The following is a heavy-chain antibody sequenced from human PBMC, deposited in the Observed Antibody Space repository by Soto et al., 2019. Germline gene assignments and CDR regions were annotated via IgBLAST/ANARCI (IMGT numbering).Heavy chain of an antibody. CDR3: ARGDFWSGYPQYYMDV. D-gene: IGHD3-3*01. CDR1: GFTFSSYG. V-gene: IGHV3-33*01. Sequence: QVQLVESGGGVVQPGRSLRLSCAASGFTFSSYGMHWVRQAPGEGLEWVAVIWYDGSNKYYADSVKGRFTISRDNSKNTLYLQMNSLRAEDTAVYYCARGDFWSGYPQYYMDVWGKGTTVTVSS. CDR2: IWYDGSNK. J-gene: IGHJ6*03.